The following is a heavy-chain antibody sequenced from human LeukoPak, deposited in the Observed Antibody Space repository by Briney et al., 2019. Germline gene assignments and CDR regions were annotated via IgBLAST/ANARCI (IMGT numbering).Heavy chain of an antibody. J-gene: IGHJ5*02. CDR2: INHSGST. Sequence: PSETLSLTCAVYGGSLSHYYWSWIRQPPGKRLEWIGEINHSGSTNYNPSLKSRVTISVDMSKNQFSLELTSVTAADTAVYYCARGPASGSNFAWFDPWGQGTLVTVSS. CDR3: ARGPASGSNFAWFDP. V-gene: IGHV4-34*01. CDR1: GGSLSHYY. D-gene: IGHD3-10*01.